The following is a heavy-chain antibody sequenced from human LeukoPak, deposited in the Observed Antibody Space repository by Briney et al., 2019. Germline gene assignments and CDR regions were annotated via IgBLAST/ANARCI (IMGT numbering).Heavy chain of an antibody. V-gene: IGHV3-23*01. J-gene: IGHJ3*02. Sequence: GGSLRLSCAASGFTFNTYAMSWVRQAPGKGLEWVSAISGSGGSTYYADSVKGRFTISRDNSKNTLYLQMNSLRAEDTAVYYCAKDEGATLIGIAAFDIWGQGTMVTVSS. CDR3: AKDEGATLIGIAAFDI. CDR2: ISGSGGST. CDR1: GFTFNTYA. D-gene: IGHD1-14*01.